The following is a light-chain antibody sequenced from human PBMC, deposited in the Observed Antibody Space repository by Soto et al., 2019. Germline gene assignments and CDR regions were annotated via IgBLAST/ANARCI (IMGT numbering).Light chain of an antibody. CDR1: QSVSSSY. CDR2: GAS. V-gene: IGKV3-20*01. Sequence: EIVVTQAAAALTLSPRERATLPCKASQSVSSSYLAWYQQKPGQAPRLLIYGASSRATGIPDRFSGSGSGTDFTLTISRLEPEDFAVYYCQQYGRSSITFGQGTRLEIK. CDR3: QQYGRSSIT. J-gene: IGKJ5*01.